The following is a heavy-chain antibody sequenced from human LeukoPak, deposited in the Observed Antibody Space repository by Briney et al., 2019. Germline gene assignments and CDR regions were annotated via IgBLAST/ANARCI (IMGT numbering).Heavy chain of an antibody. Sequence: GRSLRLSCAASGFTFDDYAMHWVRQAPGKGLEWVSGISWNSGSIGYADSVKGRFTISRDNAKNSLYPQMNSLRAEDTALYYCAKGYCSSTSCYPGGYWGQGTLVTVSS. CDR1: GFTFDDYA. CDR2: ISWNSGSI. J-gene: IGHJ4*02. CDR3: AKGYCSSTSCYPGGY. D-gene: IGHD2-2*01. V-gene: IGHV3-9*01.